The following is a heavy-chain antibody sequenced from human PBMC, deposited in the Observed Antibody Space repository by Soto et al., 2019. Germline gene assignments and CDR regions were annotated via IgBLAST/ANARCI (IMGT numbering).Heavy chain of an antibody. J-gene: IGHJ4*02. D-gene: IGHD6-19*01. CDR2: VTSTGST. V-gene: IGHV3-23*01. CDR3: AEDRQQWLIPLFDY. Sequence: LRLSCAASGFTFSSYAMDWVRQAPGKGLEWFSGVTSTGSTYYADSVSGRVTISRDNSKNTLYLQMNSLRAEDTAVYYCAEDRQQWLIPLFDYGGQGTLVTVSS. CDR1: GFTFSSYA.